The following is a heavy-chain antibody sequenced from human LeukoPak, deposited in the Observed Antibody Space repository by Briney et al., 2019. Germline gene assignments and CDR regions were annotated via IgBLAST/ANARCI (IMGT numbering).Heavy chain of an antibody. D-gene: IGHD6-13*01. Sequence: SGPTLVNPTQTLTLTCTFSGFSLSTSGMCVSWIRQPPGKALEWLARIDWDDDKYYSTSLKTRLTISKDTSKNQVVLTMTNMDPVDTATYYCARFNARDSSSWPYYFDYWGQGTLVTVSS. V-gene: IGHV2-70*11. J-gene: IGHJ4*02. CDR3: ARFNARDSSSWPYYFDY. CDR2: IDWDDDK. CDR1: GFSLSTSGMC.